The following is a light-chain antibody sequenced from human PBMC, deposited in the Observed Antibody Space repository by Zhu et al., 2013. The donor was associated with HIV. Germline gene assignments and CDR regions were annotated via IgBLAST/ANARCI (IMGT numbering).Light chain of an antibody. CDR1: QSVSSN. J-gene: IGKJ1*01. V-gene: IGKV3-15*01. CDR2: GAS. CDR3: QQYNNWPRT. Sequence: EIVMTQSPATLSVSPGERATLSCRASQSVSSNVAWYQQKPGQAPRLLIYGASTRATGIPARFSGSGSGTEFTLTISSLQSEDFAVYHCQQYNNWPRTFGQGTKVEIK.